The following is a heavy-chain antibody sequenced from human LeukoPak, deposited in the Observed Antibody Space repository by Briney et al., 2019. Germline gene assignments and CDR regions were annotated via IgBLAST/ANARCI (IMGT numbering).Heavy chain of an antibody. CDR3: AKFYDILTGYFDY. V-gene: IGHV3-23*01. Sequence: GGSLRLSCAASGFTFSSYAMSWVRQSPGKGLEWVSAITGGGGSTDSAEFVKGRFTISRDNSKNTLYLQMNSLRVEDTAVYYCAKFYDILTGYFDYWGQGTLVTVSS. D-gene: IGHD3-9*01. CDR2: ITGGGGST. CDR1: GFTFSSYA. J-gene: IGHJ4*02.